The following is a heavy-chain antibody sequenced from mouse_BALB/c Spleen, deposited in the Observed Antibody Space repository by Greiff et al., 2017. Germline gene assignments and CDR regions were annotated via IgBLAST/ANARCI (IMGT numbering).Heavy chain of an antibody. V-gene: IGHV3-6*02. Sequence: VQLKESGPGLVKPSQSLSLTCSVTGYSITSGYYWNWIRQFPGNKLEWMGYISYDGSNNYNPSLKNRISITSDTSKNQFFLKLNSVTTEDTATYYCARGYYGYNYWGQGTTLTVSS. D-gene: IGHD1-2*01. CDR2: ISYDGSN. CDR3: ARGYYGYNY. J-gene: IGHJ2*01. CDR1: GYSITSGYY.